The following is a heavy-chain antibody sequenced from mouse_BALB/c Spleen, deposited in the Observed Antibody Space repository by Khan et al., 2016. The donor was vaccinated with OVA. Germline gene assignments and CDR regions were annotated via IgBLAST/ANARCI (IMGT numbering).Heavy chain of an antibody. Sequence: QVQLKQSGTELARPGASVKLSCKASGYTFTDYYITWVKQRTGQGLEWIGEIYPGSGNTYCNEKFRGKATLTADKSSNTAYMQLSSLTSEDSAVYFCARMDTTSLDYWGQGTTLTVSS. CDR1: GYTFTDYY. V-gene: IGHV1-77*01. CDR2: IYPGSGNT. CDR3: ARMDTTSLDY. D-gene: IGHD2-3*01. J-gene: IGHJ2*01.